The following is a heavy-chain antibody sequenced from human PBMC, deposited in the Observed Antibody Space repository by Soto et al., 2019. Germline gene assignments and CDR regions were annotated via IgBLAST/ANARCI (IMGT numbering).Heavy chain of an antibody. D-gene: IGHD3-3*01. CDR3: AKAMGSHYDFWSGPDY. V-gene: IGHV3-30*18. CDR2: ISHDGSNK. J-gene: IGHJ4*02. CDR1: GRTFSSYG. Sequence: QVQLVESGGGVVQPGRSLRLSCAASGRTFSSYGVHWVRQAPGKGLEWVAVISHDGSNKYYADSVKGRFTISRDNSKNTLYLQMNSLRAEDTAVYYCAKAMGSHYDFWSGPDYWGQGTLVTVSS.